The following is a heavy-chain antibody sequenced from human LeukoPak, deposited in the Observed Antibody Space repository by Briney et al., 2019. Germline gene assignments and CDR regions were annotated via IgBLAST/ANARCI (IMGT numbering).Heavy chain of an antibody. CDR2: IIGSSSYI. J-gene: IGHJ6*01. CDR1: GFTFSSYS. V-gene: IGHV3-21*01. D-gene: IGHD4-17*01. CDR3: ARGLATVNYYYYYGMDV. Sequence: GGSLRLSCAASGFTFSSYSMNWVRQAPGKGREWVSSIIGSSSYIYYADSVQGRFTISRDNAKNSLYLQMNSLRAEDTAVYYCARGLATVNYYYYYGMDVWGQGTTVTVSS.